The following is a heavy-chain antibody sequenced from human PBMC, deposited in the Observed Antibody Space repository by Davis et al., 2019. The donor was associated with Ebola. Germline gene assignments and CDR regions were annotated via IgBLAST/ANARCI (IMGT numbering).Heavy chain of an antibody. Sequence: GESLKISCAASGFTFSSYGMHWVRQAPGKGLEWVAVIWYDGSNKYYADSVKGRFTISRDNSKNTLYLQMNSLRAEDTAVYYCAKDRRKITPDYFDYWGQGTLVTVSS. D-gene: IGHD2-15*01. V-gene: IGHV3-33*06. CDR3: AKDRRKITPDYFDY. J-gene: IGHJ4*02. CDR2: IWYDGSNK. CDR1: GFTFSSYG.